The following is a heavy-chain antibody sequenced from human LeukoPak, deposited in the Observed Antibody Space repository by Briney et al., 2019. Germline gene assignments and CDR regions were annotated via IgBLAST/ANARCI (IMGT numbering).Heavy chain of an antibody. CDR3: ARDTAARFFYYYMDV. CDR2: IWYDGSNK. Sequence: GGSLRLSCAASGFTFSSYGMHWVRQAPGKGLEWVAVIWYDGSNKYYADSVKGRFTISRDSSKNTLYLQMNSLRAEDTAVYYCARDTAARFFYYYMDVWGEGTTVTVSS. CDR1: GFTFSSYG. J-gene: IGHJ6*03. V-gene: IGHV3-33*01. D-gene: IGHD6-6*01.